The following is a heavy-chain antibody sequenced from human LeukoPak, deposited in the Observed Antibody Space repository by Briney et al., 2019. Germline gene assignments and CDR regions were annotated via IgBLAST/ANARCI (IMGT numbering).Heavy chain of an antibody. CDR3: ARGYESRVWDPTPPAFDI. CDR1: GYTFTGYY. J-gene: IGHJ3*02. CDR2: INPNSGGT. D-gene: IGHD1-26*01. Sequence: ASVKVSCKASGYTFTGYYMHWVRQAPGQGLEWMGWINPNSGGTNYAQKFQGRVTMTRDTSISTAYMELSRLRSDDTAVYYCARGYESRVWDPTPPAFDIWGQGTMVTVSS. V-gene: IGHV1-2*02.